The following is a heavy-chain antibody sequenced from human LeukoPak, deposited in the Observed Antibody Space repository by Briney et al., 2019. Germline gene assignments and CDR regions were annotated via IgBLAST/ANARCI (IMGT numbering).Heavy chain of an antibody. J-gene: IGHJ4*02. D-gene: IGHD5-18*01. CDR2: IWYDGNNK. V-gene: IGHV3-33*01. Sequence: GGSLRLSCAASGFTFSSYGMHWVRQAPGKGLEWVAHIWYDGNNKYYDDSVKGRFTISRDNSKNTLYLQMNGLRAEDTAVYYCARGSPSGYDFDYWGQGTLVTVSS. CDR1: GFTFSSYG. CDR3: ARGSPSGYDFDY.